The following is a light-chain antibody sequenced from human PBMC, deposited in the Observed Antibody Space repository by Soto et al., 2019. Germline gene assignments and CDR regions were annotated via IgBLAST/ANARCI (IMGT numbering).Light chain of an antibody. J-gene: IGKJ1*01. V-gene: IGKV3-20*01. CDR1: QSVDSSF. CDR2: GAS. Sequence: EIVLTQSPGSLSLSPGERATLSCRASQSVDSSFFAWYQQKPGQAPRLLIYGASNRATGIPDRFSGSGSGTDVTLTISRLEPEEFAVYYCQQYVSSVTFGQGTKVEIK. CDR3: QQYVSSVT.